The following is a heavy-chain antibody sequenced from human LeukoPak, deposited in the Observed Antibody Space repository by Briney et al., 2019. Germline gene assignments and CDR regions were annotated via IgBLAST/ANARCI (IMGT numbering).Heavy chain of an antibody. V-gene: IGHV3-74*01. D-gene: IGHD4-23*01. CDR3: ARGRPHGNDY. Sequence: GGSLRLSCAASGFTVSSNYMSWVRQAPGKGLEWVSRIASDGSSTTYADSVKGRFSISRDNAKNTLYLQMNSLRVEDTAVYYCARGRPHGNDYWGQGTLVTVSS. J-gene: IGHJ4*02. CDR1: GFTVSSNY. CDR2: IASDGSST.